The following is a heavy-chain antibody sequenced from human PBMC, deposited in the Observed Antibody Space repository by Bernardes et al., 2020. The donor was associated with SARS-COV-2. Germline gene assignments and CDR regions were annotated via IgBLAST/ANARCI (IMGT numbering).Heavy chain of an antibody. D-gene: IGHD6-13*01. Sequence: SETLSLTCAVYGGSFSGYYWSWIRQPPGKGLEWIGEINHSGSTNYNPSLKSRVTISVDTSKNQFSLKLSSVTAADAAVYYCARDSSSSWYWFDTWGQGTLVTVSS. CDR1: GGSFSGYY. CDR3: ARDSSSSWYWFDT. V-gene: IGHV4-34*01. CDR2: INHSGST. J-gene: IGHJ5*02.